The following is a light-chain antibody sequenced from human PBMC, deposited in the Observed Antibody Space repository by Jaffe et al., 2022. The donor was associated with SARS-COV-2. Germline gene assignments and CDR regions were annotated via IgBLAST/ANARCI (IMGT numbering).Light chain of an antibody. J-gene: IGLJ3*02. Sequence: SYELTQPPSVSVSPGQTARITCSGDALPKQHTYWYQQKPGQAPVLVIYKDIERPSGIPERFSGSSSGTTVTLTISGVQAEDEADYYCQSADSSFWVFGGGTKLTVL. CDR1: ALPKQH. CDR3: QSADSSFWV. CDR2: KDI. V-gene: IGLV3-25*03.